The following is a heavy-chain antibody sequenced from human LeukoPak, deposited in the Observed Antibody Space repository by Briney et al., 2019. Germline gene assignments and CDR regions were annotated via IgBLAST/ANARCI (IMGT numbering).Heavy chain of an antibody. CDR1: GFTFSSYW. D-gene: IGHD1-26*01. CDR3: ARDKVVGTTYFDY. J-gene: IGHJ4*02. CDR2: IKQDGSEK. Sequence: PGGSLRLSCAASGFTFSSYWMSWVRQAPGKGLEWVANIKQDGSEKYYVDSVKGRFTISRDNAKNSLYLQMNSLRAEDTAVYYRARDKVVGTTYFDYWGQGTLVTVSS. V-gene: IGHV3-7*01.